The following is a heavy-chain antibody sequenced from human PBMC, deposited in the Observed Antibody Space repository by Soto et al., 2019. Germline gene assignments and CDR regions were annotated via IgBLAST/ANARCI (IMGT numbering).Heavy chain of an antibody. V-gene: IGHV4-59*01. CDR3: ARVISGSGSYYSPHGMDV. CDR2: VDDSGST. CDR1: GGSLSSYH. Sequence: SETLSLTCTVSGGSLSSYHWSWIRQPPGNALEWIGYVDDSGSTNYTPSLKIRVTISGDASKNQFSLKLSSVTAAATAVYYCARVISGSGSYYSPHGMDVRGEGTTVTVAS. D-gene: IGHD3-10*01. J-gene: IGHJ6*04.